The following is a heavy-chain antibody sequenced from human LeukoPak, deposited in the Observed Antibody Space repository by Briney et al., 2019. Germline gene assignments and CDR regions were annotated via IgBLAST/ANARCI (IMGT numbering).Heavy chain of an antibody. CDR3: ARDYYDSSGYSHGASIFDY. V-gene: IGHV3-21*01. Sequence: GGSLRLSCAASGFTFSSYWMSWVRQAPGEGLEWVSSISSSSSYIYYADSVKGRFTISRDNAKNSLYLQMNSLRAEDTAVYYCARDYYDSSGYSHGASIFDYWGQGTLVTVSS. D-gene: IGHD3-22*01. CDR2: ISSSSSYI. CDR1: GFTFSSYW. J-gene: IGHJ4*02.